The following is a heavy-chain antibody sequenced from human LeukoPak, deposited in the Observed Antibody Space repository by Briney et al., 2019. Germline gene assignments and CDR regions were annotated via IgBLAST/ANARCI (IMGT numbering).Heavy chain of an antibody. V-gene: IGHV3-9*01. Sequence: GGSLRLSCAASGFTFDDYAMHWVRQAPGKGLEWASGISWNSGSIGYADSVKGRFTISRDNAKNSLYLQMNSLRAEDTALYYCAREASGSYYNYFDYWGQGTLVTVSS. CDR2: ISWNSGSI. CDR3: AREASGSYYNYFDY. CDR1: GFTFDDYA. D-gene: IGHD1-26*01. J-gene: IGHJ4*02.